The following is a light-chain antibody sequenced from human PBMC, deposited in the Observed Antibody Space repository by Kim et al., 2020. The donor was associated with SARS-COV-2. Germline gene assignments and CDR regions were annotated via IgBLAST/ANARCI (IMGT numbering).Light chain of an antibody. CDR2: QDS. V-gene: IGLV3-1*01. Sequence: VSGSPGQTAIITCSGDKLGDKYACWYQQKPGQSPVLVIYQDSKRPSGIPERFSGSNSGNTATLTISGTQAMDEADYYCQAWDSSRVFGGGTQLTVL. CDR3: QAWDSSRV. J-gene: IGLJ3*02. CDR1: KLGDKY.